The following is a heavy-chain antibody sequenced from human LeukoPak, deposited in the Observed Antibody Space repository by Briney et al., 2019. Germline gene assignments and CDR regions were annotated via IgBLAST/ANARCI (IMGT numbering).Heavy chain of an antibody. CDR1: GGSISSYY. V-gene: IGHV4-59*08. Sequence: KTSETLSLTCTVSGGSISSYYRSWIRQPPGKGLEWIGYIYYSGSTNYNPSLKSRVTISVDTSKNQFSLKLSSVTAADTAVYYCASSTVPYYYYYMDVWGKGTTVTVSS. CDR3: ASSTVPYYYYYMDV. D-gene: IGHD4-17*01. CDR2: IYYSGST. J-gene: IGHJ6*03.